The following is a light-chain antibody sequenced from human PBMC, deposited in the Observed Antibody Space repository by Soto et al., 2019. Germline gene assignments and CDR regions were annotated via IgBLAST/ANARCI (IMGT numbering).Light chain of an antibody. CDR3: QQRNSWPPIT. CDR1: QSVRTY. Sequence: PGERGTLSSMASQSVRTYLAWYQVKPGQAPRLLIYDASSRASGVPARFSGGGSGTDFTLTISSLEPEDFALYYCQQRNSWPPITFGQGTRLEIK. CDR2: DAS. J-gene: IGKJ5*01. V-gene: IGKV3-11*01.